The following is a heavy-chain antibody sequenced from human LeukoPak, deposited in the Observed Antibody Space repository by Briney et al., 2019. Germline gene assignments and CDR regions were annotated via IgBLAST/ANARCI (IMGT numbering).Heavy chain of an antibody. CDR3: ARYTPSSGYYDY. V-gene: IGHV3-23*01. CDR1: GFTFTTYA. Sequence: GGSLRLSCEASGFTFTTYAMSWVRQAPGKGLEWVSTISGSGGSTYNADSVTGRFTISRDNSKNTLYLQMNSLRAEDTALYYCARYTPSSGYYDYWGQGTLVTVSS. J-gene: IGHJ4*02. CDR2: ISGSGGST. D-gene: IGHD3-22*01.